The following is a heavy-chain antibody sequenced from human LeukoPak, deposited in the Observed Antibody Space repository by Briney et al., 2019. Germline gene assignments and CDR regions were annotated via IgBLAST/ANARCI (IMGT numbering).Heavy chain of an antibody. CDR1: GYTFTGYY. CDR2: INPSGGST. Sequence: ASVKVSCKASGYTFTGYYIHWVRQAPGQGLEWMGIINPSGGSTTYAQKFQGRVTMTSDTSTSTVYMELSSLRSEDTAVYYCARDLRYGYYLQEYSQCWGQGTLVTVSS. J-gene: IGHJ1*01. CDR3: ARDLRYGYYLQEYSQC. D-gene: IGHD3-22*01. V-gene: IGHV1-46*01.